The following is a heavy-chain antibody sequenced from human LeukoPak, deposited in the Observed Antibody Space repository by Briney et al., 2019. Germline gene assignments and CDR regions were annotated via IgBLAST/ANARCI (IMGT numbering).Heavy chain of an antibody. CDR3: ARGILGYCSGGSCYSFPH. CDR1: GGSFSGYY. V-gene: IGHV4-34*01. Sequence: PSETLSLTCAVYGGSFSGYYWSWIRQPPGKGLEWIGEINHSGSTNYNPSLKSRVTISVDTAKNQFSLKLSSVTAADTAVYYCARGILGYCSGGSCYSFPHWGQGTLVTVSS. J-gene: IGHJ1*01. D-gene: IGHD2-15*01. CDR2: INHSGST.